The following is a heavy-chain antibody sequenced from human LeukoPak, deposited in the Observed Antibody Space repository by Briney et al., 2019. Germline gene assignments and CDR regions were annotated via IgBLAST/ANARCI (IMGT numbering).Heavy chain of an antibody. CDR3: ARRSVMTAINFNAFDI. V-gene: IGHV4-59*08. CDR1: GGSIRTYY. D-gene: IGHD2-21*02. CDR2: VYYSGST. J-gene: IGHJ3*02. Sequence: SETLSLTCTVSGGSIRTYYWSWIRQPPGKGLEWIGYVYYSGSTNYNPSLKSRVTISVDTSKNQFSLKLSSVTAADTAVYYCARRSVMTAINFNAFDIWGQGTMVTVSS.